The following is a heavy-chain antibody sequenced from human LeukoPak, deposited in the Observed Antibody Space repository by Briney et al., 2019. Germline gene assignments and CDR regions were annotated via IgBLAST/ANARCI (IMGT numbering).Heavy chain of an antibody. Sequence: SETLSLTCTVSGVSISSYYCCWIRQPAGKGLEWIGRVYTSGSTNYNPSLKSRVTMSVDTSTNQVSLKLSSVTAADTAVYYCARDVYYYDSSAYFSFDNWGQGTLVTVSS. D-gene: IGHD3-22*01. CDR2: VYTSGST. J-gene: IGHJ4*02. CDR3: ARDVYYYDSSAYFSFDN. V-gene: IGHV4-4*07. CDR1: GVSISSYY.